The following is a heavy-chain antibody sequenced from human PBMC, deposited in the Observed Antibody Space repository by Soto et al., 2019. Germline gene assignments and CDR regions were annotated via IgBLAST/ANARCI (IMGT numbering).Heavy chain of an antibody. CDR1: GGTFSSYA. V-gene: IGHV1-69*06. CDR2: IIPIFGTA. Sequence: SVKVSCKASGGTFSSYAISWVRQAPGQGLEWMGGIIPIFGTANYAQKFQGRVTITADKSTSTAYMELSSLRSEDTAVYYCAGEYYGSGSYHRRFDYWGKGTLVTVSS. J-gene: IGHJ4*02. CDR3: AGEYYGSGSYHRRFDY. D-gene: IGHD3-10*01.